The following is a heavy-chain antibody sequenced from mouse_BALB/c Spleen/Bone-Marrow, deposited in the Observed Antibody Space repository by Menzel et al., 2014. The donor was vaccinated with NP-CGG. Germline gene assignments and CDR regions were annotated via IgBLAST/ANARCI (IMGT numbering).Heavy chain of an antibody. J-gene: IGHJ4*01. CDR3: ARSGYYGSNYAMDY. CDR1: GYAFTNYL. D-gene: IGHD1-1*01. V-gene: IGHV1-54*01. CDR2: INPGSGGT. Sequence: QVQLQQSGAELVRPGTSVKVSCKASGYAFTNYLIEWVKQRPGQGLEWIGVINPGSGGTNYNEKFKGKATLTADKSSSTAYMQLSSLTSDDSAVCFCARSGYYGSNYAMDYWGQGTSVTVSS.